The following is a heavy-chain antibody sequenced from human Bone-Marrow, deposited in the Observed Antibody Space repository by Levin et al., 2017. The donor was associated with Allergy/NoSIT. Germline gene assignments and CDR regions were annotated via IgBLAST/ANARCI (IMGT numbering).Heavy chain of an antibody. D-gene: IGHD5/OR15-5a*01. CDR2: IWYDATNK. Sequence: SCEASGFTFSRHGMHWVRQAPGKGLEWVAVIWYDATNKYYADSVRGRFTISRDNSKNTLYLQMISLRAEDTAVYYCARDIVSRYLDHWGQGTLVTVSS. J-gene: IGHJ4*02. CDR3: ARDIVSRYLDH. V-gene: IGHV3-33*01. CDR1: GFTFSRHG.